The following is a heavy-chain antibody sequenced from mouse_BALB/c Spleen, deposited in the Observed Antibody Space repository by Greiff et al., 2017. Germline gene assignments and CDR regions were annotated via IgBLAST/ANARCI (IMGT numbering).Heavy chain of an antibody. CDR2: IDPANGNT. Sequence: EVQLQESGAELVKPGASVKLSCTASGFNIKDTYMHWVKQRPEQGLEWIGRIDPANGNTKYDPKFQGKATITADTSSNTAYLQLSSLTSEDTAVYYCARNYRYGGTFDYWGQGTTLTVSS. CDR3: ARNYRYGGTFDY. D-gene: IGHD2-14*01. CDR1: GFNIKDTY. V-gene: IGHV14-3*02. J-gene: IGHJ2*01.